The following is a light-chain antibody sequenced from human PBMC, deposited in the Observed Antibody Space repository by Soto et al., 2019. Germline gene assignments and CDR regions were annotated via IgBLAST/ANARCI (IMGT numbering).Light chain of an antibody. Sequence: ETVLTQSPGTLSLSPGERATLFCRASQSVSGSYLAWYQQKRGQAPRLLIYGASSRATGIPDRFSGSGSGTDFTLTISRLEPEDFAVYYSQQHSSSPPSWTFGQATKVEIK. CDR3: QQHSSSPPSWT. CDR2: GAS. J-gene: IGKJ1*01. V-gene: IGKV3-20*01. CDR1: QSVSGSY.